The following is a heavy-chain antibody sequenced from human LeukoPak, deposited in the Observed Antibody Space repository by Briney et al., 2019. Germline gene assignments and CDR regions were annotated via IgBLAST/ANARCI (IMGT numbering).Heavy chain of an antibody. Sequence: ASVKVSCKASGYTFTSYGISWVRQAPGQGLEWMGWISAYNGNTNYAQKLQGRVTMTRDMSTSTVYMELSSLRSEDTAVYYCVRQYYHYSSDYYWAPDYWGQGTLVTVSS. CDR2: ISAYNGNT. CDR1: GYTFTSYG. CDR3: VRQYYHYSSDYYWAPDY. V-gene: IGHV1-18*01. J-gene: IGHJ4*02. D-gene: IGHD3-22*01.